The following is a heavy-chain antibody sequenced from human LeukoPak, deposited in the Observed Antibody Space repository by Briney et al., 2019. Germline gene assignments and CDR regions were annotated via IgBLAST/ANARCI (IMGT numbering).Heavy chain of an antibody. Sequence: PGESLKISCKGSGYVFTSFWIAWVRQVPGKGLECVGIIYPGNSETHYSPSFQGQVTISVDKSITTAYLQWNSLNASDSAMYYCARQMYYDTTGLFDYWGQGALVTVSS. V-gene: IGHV5-51*01. CDR2: IYPGNSET. J-gene: IGHJ4*02. CDR3: ARQMYYDTTGLFDY. CDR1: GYVFTSFW. D-gene: IGHD3-16*01.